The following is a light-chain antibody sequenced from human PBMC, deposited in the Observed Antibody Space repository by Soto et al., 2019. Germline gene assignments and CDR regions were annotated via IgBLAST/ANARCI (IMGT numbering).Light chain of an antibody. CDR2: AAS. CDR1: QGISTD. V-gene: IGKV1-6*01. CDR3: LQDYNYPPT. J-gene: IGKJ4*01. Sequence: AIQMTQSPSSLSASVGDRVTITCRASQGISTDLGWYQQKPGKAPKLLIYAASSLQSGVPSRFSGSGSGTDFTLTISSLQPEDFATYYCLQDYNYPPTFGGGTKVEIK.